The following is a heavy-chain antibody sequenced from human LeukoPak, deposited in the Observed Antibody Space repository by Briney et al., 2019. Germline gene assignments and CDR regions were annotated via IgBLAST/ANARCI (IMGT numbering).Heavy chain of an antibody. CDR1: GFTFSDYA. CDR3: ARDVRKYSSSEPGY. CDR2: ISYDGSNK. D-gene: IGHD6-13*01. V-gene: IGHV3-30-3*01. J-gene: IGHJ4*02. Sequence: GGSLRLSCAASGFTFSDYAMDWVRQAPGKGLEWVAVISYDGSNKYYADSVKGRFTISRDNSKNTLYLQMNSLRAEDTAVYYCARDVRKYSSSEPGYWGQGTLVTVSS.